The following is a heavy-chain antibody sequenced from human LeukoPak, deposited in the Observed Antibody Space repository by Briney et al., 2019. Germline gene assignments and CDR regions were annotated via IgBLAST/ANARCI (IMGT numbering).Heavy chain of an antibody. D-gene: IGHD6-19*01. CDR1: GGSISTFS. Sequence: PSETLSLTCTVSGGSISTFSWSWIRKFPGKGLEWIGSIYIKSTNYNPSLKSRVAISVDTSKNQFSLRLGSVTTADTAVYYCARDTTVASGMQYWGQGTLVTVSS. CDR3: ARDTTVASGMQY. J-gene: IGHJ4*02. V-gene: IGHV4-59*01. CDR2: IYIKST.